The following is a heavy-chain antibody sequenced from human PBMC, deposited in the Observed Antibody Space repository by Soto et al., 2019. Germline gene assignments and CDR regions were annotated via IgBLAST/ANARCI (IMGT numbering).Heavy chain of an antibody. CDR3: AKEWGGHVDYHYGMNV. CDR2: IAFDSTQI. V-gene: IGHV3-30*18. Sequence: QEQVVESGGGVVQPGTSLRLSCAASGFSFRDYAMYWVRQAPGKGLEWVALIAFDSTQIYYGDSMKGRFTISRDNSKDTVFLQINSVGPEDTAVYRCAKEWGGHVDYHYGMNVWGPGTTVTVS. CDR1: GFSFRDYA. D-gene: IGHD3-16*01. J-gene: IGHJ6*02.